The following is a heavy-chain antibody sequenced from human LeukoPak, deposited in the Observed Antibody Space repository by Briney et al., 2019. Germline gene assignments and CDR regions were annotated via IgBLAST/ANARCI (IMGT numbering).Heavy chain of an antibody. CDR3: ARTYYDFWSGYPLDY. Sequence: GESLKISCKGSGSSFTSYWIGWVRQLPGKGLEWMGIIYPGDSDTRYSPSFQGQVTISADKSISAAYLQWSSLKASDTAMYYCARTYYDFWSGYPLDYWGQGTLVTVSS. D-gene: IGHD3-3*01. CDR2: IYPGDSDT. J-gene: IGHJ4*02. CDR1: GSSFTSYW. V-gene: IGHV5-51*01.